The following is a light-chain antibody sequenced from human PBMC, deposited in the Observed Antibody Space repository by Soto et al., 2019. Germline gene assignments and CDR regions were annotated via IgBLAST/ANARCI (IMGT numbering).Light chain of an antibody. CDR1: SSDVGGYNY. CDR3: CSYAGSYSYV. J-gene: IGLJ1*01. V-gene: IGLV2-11*01. CDR2: DVS. Sequence: QPVLTQPRSVSVSPGQSVTISCTGTSSDVGGYNYVSWYQQHPGKAPKLMIYDVSKRPSGVPDRFSGSKSGNTASLTISGLQAEDEADYYCCSYAGSYSYVFRTGTKVTVL.